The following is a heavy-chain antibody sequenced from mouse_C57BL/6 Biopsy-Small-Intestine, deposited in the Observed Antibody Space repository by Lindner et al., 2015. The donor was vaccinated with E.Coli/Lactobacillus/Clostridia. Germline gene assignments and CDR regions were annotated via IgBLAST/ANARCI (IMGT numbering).Heavy chain of an antibody. Sequence: SVKVSCKASGYTFSTYAMYWVRQAPGQGLEWVGCINFGSGNTEYSKHFQGRVTITRDTSASTAYMELNSLRSEDTAVYYCAARARADMYSIFDYWGQGTLVTVSS. CDR2: INFGSGNT. D-gene: IGHD3-1*01. V-gene: IGHV1-84*02. CDR3: AARARADMYSIFDY. CDR1: GYTFSTYA. J-gene: IGHJ4*01.